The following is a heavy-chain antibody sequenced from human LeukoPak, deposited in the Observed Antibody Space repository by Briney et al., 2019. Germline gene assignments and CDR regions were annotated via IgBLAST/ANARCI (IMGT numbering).Heavy chain of an antibody. CDR1: GFTFSSFG. CDR3: ARELPACYGMVV. D-gene: IGHD1-14*01. V-gene: IGHV3-33*01. CDR2: IWYDGSNK. J-gene: IGHJ6*04. Sequence: GGSLRLSCAASGFTFSSFGMRWVRQAPAKGLERVAVIWYDGSNKYYADSVKGRFTISRDNSKNTLYLEMNSLRAEDTAVYLCARELPACYGMVVGGGGPMVSVSS.